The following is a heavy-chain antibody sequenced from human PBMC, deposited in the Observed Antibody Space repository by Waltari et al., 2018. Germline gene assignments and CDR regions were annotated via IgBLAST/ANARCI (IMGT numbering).Heavy chain of an antibody. CDR2: SRAGGDVT. Sequence: EVQLLESGGGLVQPGGSLRLSCVASGLTFSNYVMNWVRQAPGKGRGWVSASRAGGDVTDYADAVKGRFTISTDNSKNTLYLQMNSLRAEDTAVYYCAKGPYCSGGNCYQPYFDYWGQGTLVTVSS. CDR3: AKGPYCSGGNCYQPYFDY. D-gene: IGHD2-15*01. J-gene: IGHJ4*02. V-gene: IGHV3-23*01. CDR1: GLTFSNYV.